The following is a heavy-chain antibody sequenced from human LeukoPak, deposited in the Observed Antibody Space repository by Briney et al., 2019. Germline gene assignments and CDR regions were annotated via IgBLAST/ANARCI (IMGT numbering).Heavy chain of an antibody. CDR1: GYTFTSYG. CDR3: ARAVYCGGDCYSGFDY. Sequence: ASVKVSCKASGYTFTSYGISWVRQAPGQGLEWMGWISAYNGNTNYAQKLQGRVTMTTDTSTSIAYMELRSLRSDDTAVYYCARAVYCGGDCYSGFDYWGQGTLVTVSS. D-gene: IGHD2-21*02. V-gene: IGHV1-18*01. CDR2: ISAYNGNT. J-gene: IGHJ4*02.